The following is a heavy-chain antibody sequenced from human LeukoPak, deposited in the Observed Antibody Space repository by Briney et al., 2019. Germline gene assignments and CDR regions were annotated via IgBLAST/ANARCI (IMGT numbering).Heavy chain of an antibody. CDR3: TRSAWDYGDYGWFDP. D-gene: IGHD4-17*01. V-gene: IGHV3-30*03. CDR2: ISYDGSNK. CDR1: GFTFSSYG. Sequence: PGGSLRLSCAASGFTFSSYGMHWVRQAPGKGLEWVAVISYDGSNKYYADSVKGRFTISRDNSKNTLYLQMNSLRAEDTAVYYCTRSAWDYGDYGWFDPWGQGTLVTVSS. J-gene: IGHJ5*02.